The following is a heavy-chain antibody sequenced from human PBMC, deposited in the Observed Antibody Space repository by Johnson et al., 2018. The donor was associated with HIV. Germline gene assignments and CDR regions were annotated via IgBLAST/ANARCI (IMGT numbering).Heavy chain of an antibody. Sequence: QVQLVESGGGVVQPGRSLRLSCAASGFTFSDYYMSWIRQAPGKGLEWVSYISSSGSTIYYADSVKGRFTISRDNAKNTLFLDMNSLRAEDTAVYYCARAMYADDYGDYLFLAPRLDAFDIWGPGTIVTVSS. CDR1: GFTFSDYY. V-gene: IGHV3-11*04. J-gene: IGHJ3*02. CDR2: ISSSGSTI. CDR3: ARAMYADDYGDYLFLAPRLDAFDI. D-gene: IGHD4-17*01.